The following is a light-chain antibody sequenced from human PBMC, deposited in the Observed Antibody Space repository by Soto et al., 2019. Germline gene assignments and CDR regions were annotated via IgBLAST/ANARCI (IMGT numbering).Light chain of an antibody. V-gene: IGKV3-20*01. CDR3: QQYGSSTWT. CDR1: QSVSSGY. CDR2: GAS. J-gene: IGKJ1*01. Sequence: EIVLTQSPGTLSLSPGERATLSCRASQSVSSGYLAWYQQKPGQAPRLLMYGASSRATGIPDRFSGRGSRTDFTLTITRLEPEYFAVYYCQQYGSSTWTFGQGTKVEIK.